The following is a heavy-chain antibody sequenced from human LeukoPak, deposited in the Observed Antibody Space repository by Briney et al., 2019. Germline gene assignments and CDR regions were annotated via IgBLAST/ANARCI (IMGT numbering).Heavy chain of an antibody. CDR3: ARDGSYYYGSGSYL. D-gene: IGHD3-10*01. Sequence: ASVKVSCKASGYTFTSYGISWVRQAPGQGLEWVGWISAYNGNTNYAQKLQGRVTMTTDTSTSTAYMGLRSLRSDDTAVYYCARDGSYYYGSGSYLWGQGTLVTVSS. V-gene: IGHV1-18*01. CDR1: GYTFTSYG. J-gene: IGHJ4*02. CDR2: ISAYNGNT.